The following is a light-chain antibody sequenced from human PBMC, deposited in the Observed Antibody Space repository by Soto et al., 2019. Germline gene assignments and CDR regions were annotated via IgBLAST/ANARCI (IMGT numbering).Light chain of an antibody. CDR3: QQYHTYTWA. CDR1: QSIRDW. Sequence: DIQMTQSPSTLSASVGDRITITCRASQSIRDWLAWYQQKPGKAPKLLIDDASTLESGVPSRFSGTGSGTEFTFTISSLQPDDFATYYCQQYHTYTWAFGQGTKVEIK. V-gene: IGKV1-5*01. CDR2: DAS. J-gene: IGKJ1*01.